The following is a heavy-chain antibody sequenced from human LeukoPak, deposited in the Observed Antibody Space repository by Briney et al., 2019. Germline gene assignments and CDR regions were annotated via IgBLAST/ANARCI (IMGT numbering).Heavy chain of an antibody. V-gene: IGHV3-15*01. D-gene: IGHD3-22*01. CDR3: TTTYYYDSSGYYETFFVRDY. J-gene: IGHJ4*02. CDR1: GFTFSNAW. Sequence: PGGSLRLSCAASGFTFSNAWMSWVRQAPGKGLEWVGRIKSKTDGGTTDYAAPVKGRFTISRDDSKNTLYLQMNSLKTEDTAVYYCTTTYYYDSSGYYETFFVRDYWGQGTLVTVSS. CDR2: IKSKTDGGTT.